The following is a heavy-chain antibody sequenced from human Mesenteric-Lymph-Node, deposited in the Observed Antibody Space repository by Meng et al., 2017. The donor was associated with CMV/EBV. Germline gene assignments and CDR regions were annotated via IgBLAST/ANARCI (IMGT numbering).Heavy chain of an antibody. CDR1: GFTFSSYG. D-gene: IGHD2-2*01. CDR3: AREVVPAAIDY. J-gene: IGHJ4*02. CDR2: INRDGSEK. V-gene: IGHV3-7*01. Sequence: GESLKISCAASGFTFSSYGMHWVRQAPGKGLEWVANINRDGSEKYLVDSVKGRFTISRDDAKNSLSLQMNSLRAEDTAVYYCAREVVPAAIDYWGQGTLVTVSS.